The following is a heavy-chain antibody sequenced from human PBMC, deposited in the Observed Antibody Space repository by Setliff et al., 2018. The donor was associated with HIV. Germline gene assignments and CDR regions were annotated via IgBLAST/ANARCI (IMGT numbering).Heavy chain of an antibody. D-gene: IGHD6-25*01. V-gene: IGHV4-59*04. CDR1: GGSITSYY. CDR2: IFDSGTT. J-gene: IGHJ4*02. CDR3: ARIIKSGQTSGWAYFDF. Sequence: SETLSLTCTVSGGSITSYYWNWIRQSPGKGLEWIGYIFDSGTTYYNSALKSRVTISVDLSSNRFSLQLTSVTAADTAVYYCARIIKSGQTSGWAYFDFWGQGTLVTVSS.